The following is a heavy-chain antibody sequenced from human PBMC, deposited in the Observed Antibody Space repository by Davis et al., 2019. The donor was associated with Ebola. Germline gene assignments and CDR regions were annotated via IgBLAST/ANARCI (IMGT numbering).Heavy chain of an antibody. Sequence: ASVKVSCKASGYTFTNYAMHWVRQAPGQRLEWMGWINTGNGNTKYSQKFQGRVTITRDTSASTAYMELSSLRSEDTAVYYCARDIRYNWNPFDYWGQGTLVTVSS. V-gene: IGHV1-3*04. J-gene: IGHJ4*02. CDR2: INTGNGNT. CDR3: ARDIRYNWNPFDY. D-gene: IGHD1-20*01. CDR1: GYTFTNYA.